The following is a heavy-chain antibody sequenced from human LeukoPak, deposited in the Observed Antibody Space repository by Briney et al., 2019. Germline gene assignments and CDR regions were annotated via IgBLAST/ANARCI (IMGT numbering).Heavy chain of an antibody. J-gene: IGHJ6*03. Sequence: PGGSLRLSCAASGFTFSSYAMSWVRQAPGKGLEWVSAISGSGGSTYYADSVKGRFTISRDNSKNTLYLQMNSLRAEDTAVYYCARDVHGRDYYYYVDVWGKGTTVTVSS. V-gene: IGHV3-23*01. CDR3: ARDVHGRDYYYYVDV. CDR1: GFTFSSYA. CDR2: ISGSGGST. D-gene: IGHD1-26*01.